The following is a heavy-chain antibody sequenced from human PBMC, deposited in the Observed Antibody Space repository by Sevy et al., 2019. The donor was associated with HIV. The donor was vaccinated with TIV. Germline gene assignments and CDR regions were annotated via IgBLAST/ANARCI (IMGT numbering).Heavy chain of an antibody. CDR1: GDTLIELS. CDR2: FDPNAAET. J-gene: IGHJ4*02. D-gene: IGHD3-10*01. Sequence: ASVKVSCKIFGDTLIELSMHWVRQTPGNGLDWMGGFDPNAAETINARKFQGRVIMTEDTLTDTAYLDLCRLISEDTAVYYCATSRYYDGHENFDFWGQGTLVTVSS. V-gene: IGHV1-24*01. CDR3: ATSRYYDGHENFDF.